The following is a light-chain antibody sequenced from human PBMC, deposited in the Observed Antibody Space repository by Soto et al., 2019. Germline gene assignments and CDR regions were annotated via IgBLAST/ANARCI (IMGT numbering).Light chain of an antibody. CDR1: QSVLYSSNNKNY. J-gene: IGKJ1*01. Sequence: DIVMTQSPDSLAVSLGERATINCKSSQSVLYSSNNKNYLAWYQQKPGQPPKLLISWASTRESGVPDRFSGSGSGTDFTLTISSLQAEDVAIDHCQQHYSVPPWTFGQGTKVEIK. CDR3: QQHYSVPPWT. V-gene: IGKV4-1*01. CDR2: WAS.